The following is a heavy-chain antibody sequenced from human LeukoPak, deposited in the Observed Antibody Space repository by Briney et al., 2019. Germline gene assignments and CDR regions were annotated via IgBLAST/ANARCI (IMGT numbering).Heavy chain of an antibody. CDR2: INHSGST. CDR1: GGSISSSSYY. D-gene: IGHD2-21*01. V-gene: IGHV4-39*07. J-gene: IGHJ6*03. Sequence: PSETLSLTCTVSGGSISSSSYYWGWIRQPPGKGLEWIGEINHSGSTNYNPSLKSRVTISVDTSKNQFSLKLSSVTAADTAVYYCARVPILFYYYYYYMDVWGKGTTVTVSS. CDR3: ARVPILFYYYYYYMDV.